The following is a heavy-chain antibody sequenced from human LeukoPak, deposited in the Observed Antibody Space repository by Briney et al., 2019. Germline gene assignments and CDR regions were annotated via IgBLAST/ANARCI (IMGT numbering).Heavy chain of an antibody. CDR1: GGTFSSYA. Sequence: GASVKVSCKASGGTFSSYAISWVRQAPGQGLEWMGGIIPIFGTANYAQKFQGRVTITTDESTSTAYMELGSLRSEDTAVYYCARDHCYDSSGYYKPRYWYFDLWGRGTLVTVSS. CDR3: ARDHCYDSSGYYKPRYWYFDL. CDR2: IIPIFGTA. V-gene: IGHV1-69*05. D-gene: IGHD3-22*01. J-gene: IGHJ2*01.